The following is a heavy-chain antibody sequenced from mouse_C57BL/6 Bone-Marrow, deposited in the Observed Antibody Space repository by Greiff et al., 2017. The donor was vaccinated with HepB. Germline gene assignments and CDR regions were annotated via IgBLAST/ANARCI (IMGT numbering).Heavy chain of an antibody. Sequence: QVQLQQPGAELVKPGASVKLSCKASGYTFTSYWMHWVKQRPGRGLEWIGRIDPNSGGTKYNEKFKGKATLTADKSSSTAYMELRSLTSEDSAVYFCAAGPFAYWGQGTLVTVSA. D-gene: IGHD3-3*01. CDR2: IDPNSGGT. CDR3: AAGPFAY. J-gene: IGHJ3*01. CDR1: GYTFTSYW. V-gene: IGHV1-62-3*01.